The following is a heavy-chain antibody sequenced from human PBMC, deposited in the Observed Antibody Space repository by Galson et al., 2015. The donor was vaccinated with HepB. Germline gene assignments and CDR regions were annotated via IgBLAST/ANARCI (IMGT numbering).Heavy chain of an antibody. D-gene: IGHD3-3*01. CDR2: MNTNTGKP. Sequence: SVKVSCKASGYTSTDYVVNWVRQAPGQGLEWMGWMNTNTGKPTYAPGFAGRFVFYLDTSVTTAYLQISSLETDDTAVYYCARSPLRFLDWLPYYDYYYMDGLGEGTTVTVS. V-gene: IGHV7-4-1*02. CDR1: GYTSTDYV. J-gene: IGHJ6*03. CDR3: ARSPLRFLDWLPYYDYYYMDG.